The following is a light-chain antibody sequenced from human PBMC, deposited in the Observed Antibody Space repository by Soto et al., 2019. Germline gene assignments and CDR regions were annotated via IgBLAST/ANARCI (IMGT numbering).Light chain of an antibody. Sequence: QAVLTQPPSASGTPGQRVTISCSGSSSNIGSNTVNWYQQFPGTAPKLLIYSDNQRPSGVPHRFSGSKSGTSASLAISVLQSDDEADYYCAAWDDSLSGRVLFGGGTKLTVL. CDR2: SDN. CDR3: AAWDDSLSGRVL. CDR1: SSNIGSNT. J-gene: IGLJ2*01. V-gene: IGLV1-44*01.